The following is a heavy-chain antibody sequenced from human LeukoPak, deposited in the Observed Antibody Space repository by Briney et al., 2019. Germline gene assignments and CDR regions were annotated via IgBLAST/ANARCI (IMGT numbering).Heavy chain of an antibody. CDR1: GVSISSGGYY. V-gene: IGHV4-31*03. CDR3: ARGRSSPRY. Sequence: SETLSLTCSVSGVSISSGGYYWSWIRQHPGKGLEWSGYIYYSGSTYYNPSLKSRVAISVDTSKNQFSLKLSSVTAADTAVYYCARGRSSPRYWGQGTLVTVSS. D-gene: IGHD6-13*01. CDR2: IYYSGST. J-gene: IGHJ4*02.